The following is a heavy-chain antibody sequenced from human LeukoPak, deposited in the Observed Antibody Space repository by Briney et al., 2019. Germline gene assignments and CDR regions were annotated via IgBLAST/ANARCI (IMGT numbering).Heavy chain of an antibody. J-gene: IGHJ4*02. V-gene: IGHV4-59*01. D-gene: IGHD3-10*01. Sequence: SETLSLTCTVSGGSISSYYWSWIRQPPGKGLEWIGYIYYSGSTNYNPSLKSRVTISVDTSKNQFSLKLSSVTAADTAVYYCARGGVWFGELYPYYFDYWGQGTLVTVSS. CDR3: ARGGVWFGELYPYYFDY. CDR2: IYYSGST. CDR1: GGSISSYY.